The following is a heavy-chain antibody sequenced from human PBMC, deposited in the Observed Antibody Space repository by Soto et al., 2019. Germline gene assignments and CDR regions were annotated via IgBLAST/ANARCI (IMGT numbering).Heavy chain of an antibody. Sequence: QVQLVESGGGVVQPGRSLRLTCAASGFSFSIYAMHWIRQAPGKGLEWVAVISYHGSTEYYGDSVKGRFTISRDNSKNTLYLQMFSLRPEDTAICYSARGYSYGPNWESDALDIWGQGAMVTVSS. J-gene: IGHJ3*02. CDR1: GFSFSIYA. CDR2: ISYHGSTE. CDR3: ARGYSYGPNWESDALDI. D-gene: IGHD5-18*01. V-gene: IGHV3-30-3*01.